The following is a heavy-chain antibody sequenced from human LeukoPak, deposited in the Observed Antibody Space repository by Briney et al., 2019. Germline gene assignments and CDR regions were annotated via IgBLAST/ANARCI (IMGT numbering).Heavy chain of an antibody. CDR1: GGSVGSYF. V-gene: IGHV4-59*08. CDR3: ARYSWSGSNPGSWFDP. D-gene: IGHD1-14*01. Sequence: SQTLSLTCTVSGGSVGSYFWSWIRQPPGKGLEWIGYIYNNGNKNCNPSLKSRISISVDTSNNQFSLKLSSVTAADTALYYCARYSWSGSNPGSWFDPWGQGTLVTVSS. CDR2: IYNNGNK. J-gene: IGHJ5*01.